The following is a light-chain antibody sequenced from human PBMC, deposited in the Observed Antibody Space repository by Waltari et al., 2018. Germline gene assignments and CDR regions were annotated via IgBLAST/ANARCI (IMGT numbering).Light chain of an antibody. Sequence: ETVLTQSPGTLSLSPGESANLSCRTSQSVTRALAWYQQKPGQAPRLLIYGASNRATGIPDRFSGSGSGTDFSLTISSLEPEDFAVYYCQHYLRLPVTFGQGTKVEVK. V-gene: IGKV3-20*01. CDR2: GAS. J-gene: IGKJ1*01. CDR3: QHYLRLPVT. CDR1: QSVTRA.